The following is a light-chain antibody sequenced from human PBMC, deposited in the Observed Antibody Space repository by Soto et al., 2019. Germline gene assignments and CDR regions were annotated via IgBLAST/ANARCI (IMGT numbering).Light chain of an antibody. CDR1: QSVSSSY. J-gene: IGKJ1*01. Sequence: EIVLTQSPGTLSLSPGERATLSCRASQSVSSSYLAWYQQKPGQAPRLLIYGASRRANGIPDRFSGGGSGTDFTLTISRLEPEDFAVYYCQQYGSSPWTFGQGTKVEIK. CDR2: GAS. CDR3: QQYGSSPWT. V-gene: IGKV3-20*01.